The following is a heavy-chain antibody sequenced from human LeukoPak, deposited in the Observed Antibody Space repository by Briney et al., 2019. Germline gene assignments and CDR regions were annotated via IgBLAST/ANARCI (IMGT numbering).Heavy chain of an antibody. D-gene: IGHD5-12*01. Sequence: GGSLRLSCAASGFTVSSYWMSWVRQAPGKGLEWVGRVKSDTDSGTTDYAAPVKGRFTISRDDSKNMVYLQMNSLRTDDTAVYYCTAGTGHSDHDYWGQGTLVTVSS. CDR2: VKSDTDSGTT. CDR3: TAGTGHSDHDY. V-gene: IGHV3-15*01. CDR1: GFTVSSYW. J-gene: IGHJ4*02.